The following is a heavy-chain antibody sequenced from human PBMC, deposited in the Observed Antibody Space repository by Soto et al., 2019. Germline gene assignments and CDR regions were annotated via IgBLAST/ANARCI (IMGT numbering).Heavy chain of an antibody. Sequence: QVQLQESGPGLVKPSETMSLSCTVSGGSISSYYWSWFRQSPGKRMEWIGYVHHSWGSSYNPSLQSLVATSLDTSKSQFSLKVTSVTATDTAVYYCARQGFGPLHGLVDVWGQGTTVTVSS. CDR1: GGSISSYY. D-gene: IGHD3-10*01. CDR2: VHHSWGS. V-gene: IGHV4-59*08. CDR3: ARQGFGPLHGLVDV. J-gene: IGHJ6*02.